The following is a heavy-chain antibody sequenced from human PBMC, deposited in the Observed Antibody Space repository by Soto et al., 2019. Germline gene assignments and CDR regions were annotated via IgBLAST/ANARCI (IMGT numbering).Heavy chain of an antibody. V-gene: IGHV2-5*01. Sequence: QITLEESGPAVVKPTQTLTLTCTFSGFSLSNSGESVGWIRQPPGKALEWLGLIYWNGIERYNPSLKRRLSITKDTSKNHVLLTVTKMDPVDTATYFCAHGDPLDFHYWGQGTLVTVS. J-gene: IGHJ4*02. CDR3: AHGDPLDFHY. D-gene: IGHD3-10*01. CDR2: IYWNGIE. CDR1: GFSLSNSGES.